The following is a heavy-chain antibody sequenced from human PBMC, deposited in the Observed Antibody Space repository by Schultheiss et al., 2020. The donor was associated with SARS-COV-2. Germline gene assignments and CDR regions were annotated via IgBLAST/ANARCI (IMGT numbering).Heavy chain of an antibody. CDR3: ARVPSSYYYESSGYHWYFDL. CDR2: IYSGGST. J-gene: IGHJ2*01. CDR1: GFTVSNNY. Sequence: GGSLRLSCAASGFTVSNNYMNWVLQAPGSGLEWVSVIYSGGSTHYADSVKGRFTISRDNSKNTLYLQMHSLRAEDTAVYYCARVPSSYYYESSGYHWYFDLWGRGTLVTVSS. V-gene: IGHV3-53*01. D-gene: IGHD3-22*01.